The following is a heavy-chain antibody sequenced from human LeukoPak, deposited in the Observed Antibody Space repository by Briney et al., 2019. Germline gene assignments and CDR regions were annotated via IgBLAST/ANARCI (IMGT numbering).Heavy chain of an antibody. D-gene: IGHD3-9*01. CDR1: GGSFSGYY. Sequence: SETLSLTCAVYGGSFSGYYWSWIRQPPGKGLEWIGEINHSGSTNYNPSLKSRVTISVGTSKNQFSLKLGSVTAADTAVYYCARRGYDILTGYGYWGQGTLVTVSS. CDR3: ARRGYDILTGYGY. CDR2: INHSGST. J-gene: IGHJ4*02. V-gene: IGHV4-34*01.